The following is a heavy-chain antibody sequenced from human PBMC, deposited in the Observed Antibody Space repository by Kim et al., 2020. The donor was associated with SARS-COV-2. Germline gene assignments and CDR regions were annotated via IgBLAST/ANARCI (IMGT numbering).Heavy chain of an antibody. CDR3: AAESSTDYYDSSGYYDILGY. V-gene: IGHV1-58*01. D-gene: IGHD3-22*01. CDR1: GFTFTSSA. J-gene: IGHJ4*02. CDR2: IVVGSGNT. Sequence: SVKVSCKASGFTFTSSAVQWVRQARGQRLEWIGWIVVGSGNTNYAQKFQERVTITRDMSTSTAYMELSSLRSEDTAVYYCAAESSTDYYDSSGYYDILGYWGQGTLVTVSS.